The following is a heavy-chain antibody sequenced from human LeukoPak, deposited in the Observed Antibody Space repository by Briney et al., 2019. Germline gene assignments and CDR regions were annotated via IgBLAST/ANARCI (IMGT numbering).Heavy chain of an antibody. CDR3: ARERDEEALGAFDI. CDR1: LYTFTGYY. Sequence: SVNVSCQASLYTFTGYYMHWVRQAPGQGLEWVGLTNPHSGGTNYAQKFQGRVTMSQDTSISTAYMELSRLRSDDTAVYYCARERDEEALGAFDIWGQGTMVTVSS. D-gene: IGHD7-27*01. CDR2: TNPHSGGT. J-gene: IGHJ3*02. V-gene: IGHV1-2*02.